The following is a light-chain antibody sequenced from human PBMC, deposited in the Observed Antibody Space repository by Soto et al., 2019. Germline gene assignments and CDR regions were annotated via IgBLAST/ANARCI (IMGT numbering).Light chain of an antibody. J-gene: IGKJ3*01. Sequence: EFVLTQSPGTLSLSPGERATLSCRASQTVRNNYLAWYQQKPGQAPRLLIYDASSRATGIPDRFSGGGSGTDFTLTISSLQSEDFAVYYCQQFHDWPMTFGPGTKVDIK. CDR2: DAS. V-gene: IGKV3D-20*02. CDR1: QTVRNNY. CDR3: QQFHDWPMT.